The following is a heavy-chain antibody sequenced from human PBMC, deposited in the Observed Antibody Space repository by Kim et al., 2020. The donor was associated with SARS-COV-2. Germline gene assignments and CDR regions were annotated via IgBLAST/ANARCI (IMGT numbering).Heavy chain of an antibody. Sequence: SNNYNPSLKSRVTISVDTSKNQFSLKLSSVTAADTAVYYCARMPREAFDIWGQGTMVTVSS. CDR3: ARMPREAFDI. D-gene: IGHD1-26*01. V-gene: IGHV4-59*01. J-gene: IGHJ3*02. CDR2: SN.